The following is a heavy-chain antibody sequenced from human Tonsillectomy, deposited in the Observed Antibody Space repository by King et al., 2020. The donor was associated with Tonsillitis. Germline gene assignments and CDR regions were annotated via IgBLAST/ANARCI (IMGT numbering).Heavy chain of an antibody. D-gene: IGHD3-10*01. CDR1: GFTFSSYA. Sequence: VQLVESGGDLVQPGGSLRLSCAASGFTFSSYAMSWVRQAPGKGLEWVSASSGSGGSTYYADSVKGRFTISRDNSKNTLYLQMNSLRAEDTAVYYCAKHYGGPVGGSGSLDVWGQGTTVTVSS. J-gene: IGHJ6*02. CDR3: AKHYGGPVGGSGSLDV. V-gene: IGHV3-23*04. CDR2: SSGSGGST.